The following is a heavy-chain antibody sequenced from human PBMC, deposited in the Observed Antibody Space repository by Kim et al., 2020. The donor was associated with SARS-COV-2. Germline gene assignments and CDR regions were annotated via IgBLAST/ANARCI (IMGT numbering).Heavy chain of an antibody. CDR1: GFTFSSYG. J-gene: IGHJ4*02. V-gene: IGHV3-30*18. Sequence: GESLKISCAASGFTFSSYGMHWVRQAPGKGLEWVAVISYDGSNKYYADSVKGRFTISRDNSKNTLYLQMNSLRAEDTAVYYCAKEGDGVVVARAIDYWGQGTLVTVSS. CDR2: ISYDGSNK. CDR3: AKEGDGVVVARAIDY. D-gene: IGHD2-15*01.